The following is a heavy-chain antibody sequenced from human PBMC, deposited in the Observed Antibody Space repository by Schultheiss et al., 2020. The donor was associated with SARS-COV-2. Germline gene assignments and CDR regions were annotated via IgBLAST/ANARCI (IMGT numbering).Heavy chain of an antibody. Sequence: SETLSLTCTVSGGSISSGSYYWSWIRQPAGKGLEWIGRIYTSGSTNYNPSLKSRVTMSVDTSKNQFSLKLSSVTAADTAVYYCAREGDSSSSIPYYYYGMDVWGQGTTVTVSS. CDR1: GGSISSGSYY. J-gene: IGHJ6*02. CDR3: AREGDSSSSIPYYYYGMDV. V-gene: IGHV4-61*02. CDR2: IYTSGST. D-gene: IGHD6-6*01.